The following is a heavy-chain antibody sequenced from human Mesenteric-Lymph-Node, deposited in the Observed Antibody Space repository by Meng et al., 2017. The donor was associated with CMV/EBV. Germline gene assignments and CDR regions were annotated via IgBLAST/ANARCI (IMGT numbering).Heavy chain of an antibody. V-gene: IGHV4-39*07. CDR3: ARNGPYYYYGMDV. CDR2: IYYSGST. Sequence: SETLSLTCTVSGGSISSSSYYWGWIRQPPGKGLEWIGSIYYSGSTYYNPSLKSRVTMSVDTSKNQFSLKLSSVTAADTAVYYCARNGPYYYYGMDVWGQGTTVTVSS. CDR1: GGSISSSSYY. J-gene: IGHJ6*02.